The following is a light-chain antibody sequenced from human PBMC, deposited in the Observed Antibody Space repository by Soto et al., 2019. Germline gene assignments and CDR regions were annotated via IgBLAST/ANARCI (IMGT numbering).Light chain of an antibody. CDR1: QYVSGH. CDR2: GVS. J-gene: IGKJ1*01. V-gene: IGKV3-15*01. Sequence: MTQSPSSLSASVGDRVTITCRASQYVSGHFAWYQQRPGQAPRLIISGVSTRATGVPARFSGSGSGTEFTLTINSLQSEDFAVYYCHQYHYWWTFGQGTKVDIK. CDR3: HQYHYWWT.